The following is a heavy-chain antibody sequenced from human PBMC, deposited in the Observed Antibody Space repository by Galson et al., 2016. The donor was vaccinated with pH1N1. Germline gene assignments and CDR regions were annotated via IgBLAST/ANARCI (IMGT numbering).Heavy chain of an antibody. CDR3: ASLVRGSYPDPLYYFDF. CDR2: IHYSGFT. V-gene: IGHV4-39*01. Sequence: SETLSLTCTVSGGSLSSRNFYGGWVRQPPGKGLEWIGNIHYSGFTHYNSSLQSRVTISVATSENQFSLRLSSVTAADTAVYYCASLVRGSYPDPLYYFDFWGLGTLVTVSS. D-gene: IGHD1-26*01. J-gene: IGHJ4*02. CDR1: GGSLSSRNFY.